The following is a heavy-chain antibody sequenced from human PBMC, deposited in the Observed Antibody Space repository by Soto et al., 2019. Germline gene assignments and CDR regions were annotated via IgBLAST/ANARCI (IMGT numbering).Heavy chain of an antibody. J-gene: IGHJ6*02. CDR2: INSDGSST. CDR1: GFTFSSYW. D-gene: IGHD3-3*01. CDR3: ARVDKRYYDFWSGYYKSFDYGMDV. V-gene: IGHV3-74*01. Sequence: GGSLRLSCAASGFTFSSYWMHWVRQAPGKGLVRVSRINSDGSSTSYADSVKGRFTISRDNAKNTLYLQMNSLRAEDTAVYYCARVDKRYYDFWSGYYKSFDYGMDVWGQGTTVTVS.